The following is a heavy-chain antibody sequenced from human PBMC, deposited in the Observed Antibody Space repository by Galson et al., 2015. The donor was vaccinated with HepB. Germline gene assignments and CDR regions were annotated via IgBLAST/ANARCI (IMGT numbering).Heavy chain of an antibody. Sequence: SVKVSCKASGYTFTGYYMHWVRQAPGQGLEWMGWINPNSGGTNYAQKFQGRVTMTRDTSISTAYMELSRLRSDDTAVYYCARDRPYYDSGKEPFDYWGQGTLVTVSS. J-gene: IGHJ4*02. CDR2: INPNSGGT. V-gene: IGHV1-2*02. CDR1: GYTFTGYY. CDR3: ARDRPYYDSGKEPFDY. D-gene: IGHD3-22*01.